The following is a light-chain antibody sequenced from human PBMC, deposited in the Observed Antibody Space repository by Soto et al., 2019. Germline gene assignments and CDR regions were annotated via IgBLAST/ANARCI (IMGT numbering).Light chain of an antibody. CDR1: QSISSW. J-gene: IGKJ1*01. Sequence: DIQMTQSPSTLSASVGDRVTITCRASQSISSWLAWYQQKPGTAPKLLIYDASSLESGVPSRFSGSGSGTAFTSSLSSLEADDLATYYCQQYSSSWTFGPGTKVDIK. CDR2: DAS. V-gene: IGKV1-5*01. CDR3: QQYSSSWT.